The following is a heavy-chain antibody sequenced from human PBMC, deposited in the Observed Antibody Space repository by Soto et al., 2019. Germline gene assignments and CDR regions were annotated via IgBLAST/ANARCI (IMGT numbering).Heavy chain of an antibody. D-gene: IGHD3-16*01. CDR3: AKHPLKVPLTFDY. J-gene: IGHJ4*02. CDR2: IRSRSGST. V-gene: IGHV3-23*01. CDR1: GFTFSTYA. Sequence: EVQLLESGGGLVQPGGSLRLSCAASGFTFSTYAMAWVRQAPGKGLGWVSNIRSRSGSTFYADSVKGRFTISRDNSENTLSLQMNSLRAEDTAVYYCAKHPLKVPLTFDYWGQGTLVTVSS.